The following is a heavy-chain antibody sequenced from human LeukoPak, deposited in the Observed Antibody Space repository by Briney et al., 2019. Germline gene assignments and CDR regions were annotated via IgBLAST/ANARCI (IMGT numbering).Heavy chain of an antibody. CDR2: IYYTGST. V-gene: IGHV4-59*08. D-gene: IGHD6-6*01. CDR3: ARHRAYSSSSPFDY. CDR1: GGSISSLY. Sequence: PSEILSLTCPVSGGSISSLYWSWIRRPPGKGLEWIGYIYYTGSTNYNPSLKSRVTMFVDMSKNQFSLRLSSVTAAHTAVYYCARHRAYSSSSPFDYWGQGTLVTVSS. J-gene: IGHJ4*02.